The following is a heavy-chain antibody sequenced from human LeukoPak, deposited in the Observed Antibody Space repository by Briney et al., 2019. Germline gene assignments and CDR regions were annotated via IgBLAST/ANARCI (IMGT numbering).Heavy chain of an antibody. Sequence: SETLSLTCTVSGGSISSGDYYWSWIRQPPGKGLEWIGYIYYSGSTYYNPSLKSRVTISVDTSKNQFSLKLSSVTAADTAVYYCARHEGGSRLRLGEFGYWGQGTLVTVSS. CDR1: GGSISSGDYY. D-gene: IGHD3-16*01. V-gene: IGHV4-30-4*01. CDR3: ARHEGGSRLRLGEFGY. CDR2: IYYSGST. J-gene: IGHJ4*02.